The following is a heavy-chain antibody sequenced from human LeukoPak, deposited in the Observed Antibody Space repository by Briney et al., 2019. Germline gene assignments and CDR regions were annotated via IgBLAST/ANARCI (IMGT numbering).Heavy chain of an antibody. J-gene: IGHJ4*02. D-gene: IGHD6-6*01. CDR3: AKAAWSLVYREDY. CDR1: GFNFKGYG. V-gene: IGHV3-30*18. Sequence: GGSLRLSCGASGFNFKGYGMSWVRQAPGKGLEWVAVISHDGSNKYYADSVKGRFTISRDNSKNTLYLQMNSLRAEDTAVYYCAKAAWSLVYREDYWGQGTLVTVSS. CDR2: ISHDGSNK.